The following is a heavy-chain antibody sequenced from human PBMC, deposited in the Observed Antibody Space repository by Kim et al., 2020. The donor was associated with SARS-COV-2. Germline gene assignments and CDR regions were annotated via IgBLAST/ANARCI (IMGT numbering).Heavy chain of an antibody. D-gene: IGHD3-9*01. J-gene: IGHJ4*02. CDR3: ARVERYFDWVEPKYYFDY. CDR1: GYTFTGYY. CDR2: INPNSGGT. V-gene: IGHV1-2*02. Sequence: ASVKVSCKASGYTFTGYYMHWVRQAPGQGLEWMGWINPNSGGTNYAQKFQGRVTMTRDTSISTAYMELSRLRSDDTAVYYCARVERYFDWVEPKYYFDYWGQGTLVTVSS.